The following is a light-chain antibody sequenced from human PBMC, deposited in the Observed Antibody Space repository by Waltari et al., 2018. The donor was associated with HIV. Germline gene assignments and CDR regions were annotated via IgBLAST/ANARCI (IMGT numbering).Light chain of an antibody. CDR1: SSYGGDFNY. CDR2: DGT. J-gene: IGLJ3*02. V-gene: IGLV2-14*03. CDR3: TSYTVNSGLV. Sequence: QSALTQPASVSGSPGQSITISCTGTSSYGGDFNYVSWYQQHPGTAPKLLIYDGTGRPSGVSNRFSGSKSGNTASLTISGLQTEDEALYYCTSYTVNSGLVFGGGTRLAV.